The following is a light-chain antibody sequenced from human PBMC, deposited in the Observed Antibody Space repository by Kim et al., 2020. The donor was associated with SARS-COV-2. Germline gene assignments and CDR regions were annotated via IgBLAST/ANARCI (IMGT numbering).Light chain of an antibody. CDR1: QDIGNS. CDR2: YVS. V-gene: IGKV1-33*01. J-gene: IGKJ4*01. CDR3: QQYHTLPLT. Sequence: ASVGDRVTITCQASQDIGNSVNWYQQKPGKAPEFLIYYVSNLEKGVPARFSGSGSGTDFTLTISSLQPEDYATYYCQQYHTLPLTFGGGTKVDIK.